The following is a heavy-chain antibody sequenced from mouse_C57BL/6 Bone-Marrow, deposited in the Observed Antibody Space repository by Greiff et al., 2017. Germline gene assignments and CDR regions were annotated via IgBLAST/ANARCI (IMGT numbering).Heavy chain of an antibody. D-gene: IGHD3-1*01. V-gene: IGHV1-72*01. CDR3: ARSEIGLQGAYAMDY. CDR2: IEPNSGGT. Sequence: VQLQQPGAELVKPGASVKLSCKASGYTFTSYWMHWVKQRPGRGLEWIGRIEPNSGGTKYNEKFKSKATLTVDKPSSTAYMQLSSLTSEDSAVYYCARSEIGLQGAYAMDYWGQGTSVTVSS. CDR1: GYTFTSYW. J-gene: IGHJ4*01.